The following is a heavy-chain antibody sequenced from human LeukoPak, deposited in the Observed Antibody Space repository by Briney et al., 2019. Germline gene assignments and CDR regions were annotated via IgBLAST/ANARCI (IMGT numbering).Heavy chain of an antibody. J-gene: IGHJ3*02. V-gene: IGHV3-7*01. D-gene: IGHD1-20*01. CDR2: IKPDGSER. Sequence: ETLSLTCAVSGYSISSGYYWGWIRQPPGKGLEWVANIKPDGSERYYVDSVKGRFTISRDNAKSSLYLQMNSLRAEDTAVYYCASGNWNDRAFDIWGQGTMVTVSS. CDR1: GYSISSGYY. CDR3: ASGNWNDRAFDI.